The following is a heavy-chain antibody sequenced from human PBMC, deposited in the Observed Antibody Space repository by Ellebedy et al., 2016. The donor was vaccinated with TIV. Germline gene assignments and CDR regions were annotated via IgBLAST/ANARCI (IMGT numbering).Heavy chain of an antibody. D-gene: IGHD3-10*01. J-gene: IGHJ4*02. V-gene: IGHV1-2*02. Sequence: ASVKVSCXASGYTFTGYYMHWVRQAPGQGLEWMGWIDPNSGGTNYAQKFQGRVTMTRDTSISTAYMELSRLRSDDTAVYYCARDTYYYGSGSYSPNDYWGQGTLVTVSS. CDR2: IDPNSGGT. CDR3: ARDTYYYGSGSYSPNDY. CDR1: GYTFTGYY.